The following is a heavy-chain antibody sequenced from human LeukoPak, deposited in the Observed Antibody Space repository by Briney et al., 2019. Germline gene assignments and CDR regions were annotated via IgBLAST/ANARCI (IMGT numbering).Heavy chain of an antibody. CDR2: ISWNSGSI. V-gene: IGHV3-9*01. D-gene: IGHD6-13*01. J-gene: IGHJ6*02. CDR3: AKGIAAADHYGMDV. Sequence: GGSLRLSCAASGFTFDDYAMHWVRQAPGKGLEWVSGISWNSGSIGYADSVKGRFTTSRDNAKNSLYLQMNSLRAEDTALYYCAKGIAAADHYGMDVWGQGTTVTVSS. CDR1: GFTFDDYA.